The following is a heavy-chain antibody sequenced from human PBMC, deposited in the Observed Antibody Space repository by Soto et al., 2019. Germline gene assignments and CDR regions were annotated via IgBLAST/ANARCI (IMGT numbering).Heavy chain of an antibody. Sequence: EVQLLDSGGGLVQPVGSLRLSCAASGFMFSCCAMSWVRQAPGKGLEWVSTIHGDGDYSHYTDSVEGRFTISRDNSRNTLYLQMNSLRGDDTAVYYCAKNRGRGSYTNWSFAVWGRGTLVTVSS. V-gene: IGHV3-23*01. CDR1: GFMFSCCA. J-gene: IGHJ2*01. D-gene: IGHD1-26*01. CDR2: IHGDGDYS. CDR3: AKNRGRGSYTNWSFAV.